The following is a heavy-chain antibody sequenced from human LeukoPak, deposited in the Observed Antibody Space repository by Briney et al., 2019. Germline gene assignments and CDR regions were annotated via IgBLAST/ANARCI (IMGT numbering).Heavy chain of an antibody. CDR2: IYYSGST. V-gene: IGHV4-59*11. CDR3: ARYGMASPRFDY. CDR1: GGSISSHY. D-gene: IGHD5-24*01. J-gene: IGHJ4*02. Sequence: SETLSLTCTVSGGSISSHYWNWIRQPPGKGLEWIGYIYYSGSTNYNPSLKSRVTISVDTSKNQFSLKLSSVTAADTAVYYCARYGMASPRFDYWGQGTLVTVSS.